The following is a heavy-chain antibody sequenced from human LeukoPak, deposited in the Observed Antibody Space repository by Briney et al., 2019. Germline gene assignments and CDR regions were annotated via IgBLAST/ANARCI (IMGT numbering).Heavy chain of an antibody. CDR3: ARDPRGSSWYWFDP. D-gene: IGHD6-13*01. CDR2: IYYSGST. CDR1: GGSISSGGYY. Sequence: SETLFLTCTVSGGSISSGGYYWSWIRQHPGKGLEWIGYIYYSGSTYYNPSLKSRVTISVDTSKNQFSLKLSSVTAADTAVYYCARDPRGSSWYWFDPWGQGTLVTVSS. J-gene: IGHJ5*02. V-gene: IGHV4-31*03.